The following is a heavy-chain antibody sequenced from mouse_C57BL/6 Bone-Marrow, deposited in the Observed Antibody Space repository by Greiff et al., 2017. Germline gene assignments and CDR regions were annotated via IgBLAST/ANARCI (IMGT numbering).Heavy chain of an antibody. CDR2: IDPENGDT. CDR3: TTHDGYSYYFDY. J-gene: IGHJ2*01. CDR1: GFNIKDDY. D-gene: IGHD2-3*01. V-gene: IGHV14-4*01. Sequence: EVQLQASGAELVRPGASVKLSCTASGFNIKDDYMHWVKQRPEQGLEWIGWIDPENGDTEYASKFQGKATITADTSSNTAYLQLSSLTSEDTAVYYCTTHDGYSYYFDYWGQGTTLTVSS.